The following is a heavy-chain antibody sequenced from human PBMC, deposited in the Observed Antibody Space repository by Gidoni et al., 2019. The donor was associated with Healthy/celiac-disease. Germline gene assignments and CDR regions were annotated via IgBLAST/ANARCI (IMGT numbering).Heavy chain of an antibody. CDR1: GFPFSSDE. D-gene: IGHD3-16*02. V-gene: IGHV3-48*03. CDR2: ISSSGSTI. J-gene: IGHJ4*02. Sequence: EVQLVESGGGLVQPGGSLRLSCVASGFPFSSDEMNWVRQAQGKGLGWVSYISSSGSTIYYADSVKGRFTISRDNAKNSLYLQMNSLRAEDTAVYYCAREGLRLGELSFWGQGTLVTVSS. CDR3: AREGLRLGELSF.